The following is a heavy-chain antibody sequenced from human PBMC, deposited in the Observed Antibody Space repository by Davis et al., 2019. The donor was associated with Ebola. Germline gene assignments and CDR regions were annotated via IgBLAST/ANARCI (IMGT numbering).Heavy chain of an antibody. V-gene: IGHV4-59*01. CDR2: IYYSGST. J-gene: IGHJ4*02. CDR3: ARDGVGATSDY. CDR1: GGSISSYY. Sequence: PSETLSLTCTVSGGSISSYYWSWIRQPPGKGLEWIGYIYYSGSTNYNPSLKSRVTISVDTSKNQFSLKLSSVTAADTAVYYCARDGVGATSDYWGQGTLVTVSS. D-gene: IGHD1-26*01.